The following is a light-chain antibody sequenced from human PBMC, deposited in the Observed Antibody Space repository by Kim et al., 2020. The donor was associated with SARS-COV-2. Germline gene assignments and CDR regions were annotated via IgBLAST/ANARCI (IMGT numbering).Light chain of an antibody. CDR1: QSVNSN. CDR3: QQDNNWPPLT. J-gene: IGKJ4*01. Sequence: EIVMTQSPATLSVSPGESATLSCRASQSVNSNLAWYQQKPGQAPRLLIYGASTRATGIPARFSGSGSGTEFALTITSLQSEDFAVYYCQQDNNWPPLTFGGGTKVDIK. V-gene: IGKV3-15*01. CDR2: GAS.